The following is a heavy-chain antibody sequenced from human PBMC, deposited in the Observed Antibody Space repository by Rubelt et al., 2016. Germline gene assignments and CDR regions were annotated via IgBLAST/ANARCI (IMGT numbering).Heavy chain of an antibody. J-gene: IGHJ3*01. Sequence: LQQSGPGLVRPSQTVSLTCAISGDSVSSTTATWNWIRQSPSRGLEWLGRTYYRTKWNKDDADFVTSGITVSPDTSTNQFSLELKSATPDDTAVYFCARAPRNNAPDFWGLGTMVTVSS. V-gene: IGHV6-1*02. CDR2: TYYRTKWNK. CDR1: GDSVSSTTAT. CDR3: ARAPRNNAPDF. D-gene: IGHD2-21*02.